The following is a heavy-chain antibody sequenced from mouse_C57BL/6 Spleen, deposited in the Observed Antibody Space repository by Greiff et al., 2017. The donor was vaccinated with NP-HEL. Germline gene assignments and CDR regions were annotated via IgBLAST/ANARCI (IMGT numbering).Heavy chain of an antibody. J-gene: IGHJ2*01. V-gene: IGHV1-82*01. CDR2: IYPGDGDT. D-gene: IGHD2-4*01. CDR1: GYAFSSSW. Sequence: VQGVESGPELVKPGASVKISCKASGYAFSSSWMNWVKQRPGKGLEWIGRIYPGDGDTNYNGKFKGKATLTADKSSSTAYMQLSSLTSEDSAVYFCARDDYDGFDYWGQGTTLTVSS. CDR3: ARDDYDGFDY.